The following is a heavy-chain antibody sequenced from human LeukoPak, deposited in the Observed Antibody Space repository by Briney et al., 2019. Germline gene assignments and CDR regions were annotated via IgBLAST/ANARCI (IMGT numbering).Heavy chain of an antibody. D-gene: IGHD3-22*01. CDR3: AKDYRDYYDSSGTVFDP. V-gene: IGHV3-7*01. Sequence: GGSLRLSCAASGFTFSSYWMSWVRQAPGKGLEWVAQIKPDGSDKYYVDSVKGRFTISRDNAKNSLNLQMNSLRAEDTAVYYCAKDYRDYYDSSGTVFDPWGQGTLVTVSS. CDR2: IKPDGSDK. J-gene: IGHJ5*02. CDR1: GFTFSSYW.